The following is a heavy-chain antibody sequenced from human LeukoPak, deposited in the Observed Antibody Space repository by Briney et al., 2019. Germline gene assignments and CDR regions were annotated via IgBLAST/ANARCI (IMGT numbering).Heavy chain of an antibody. D-gene: IGHD2-21*01. CDR2: INPNSGGT. J-gene: IGHJ4*02. V-gene: IGHV1-2*02. CDR1: GYTLTELS. CDR3: ARARVWWDIDY. Sequence: ASVKVSCKVSGYTLTELSMHWVRQAPGQGLEGMGWINPNSGGTNYAQKFQGRVTMTRDTSISTAYMELSRLRSDDTAVYYCARARVWWDIDYWGQGTLVTVSS.